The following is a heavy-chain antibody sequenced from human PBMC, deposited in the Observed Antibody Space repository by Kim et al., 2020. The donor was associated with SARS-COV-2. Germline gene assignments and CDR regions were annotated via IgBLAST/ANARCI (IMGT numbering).Heavy chain of an antibody. V-gene: IGHV1-18*01. Sequence: ASVKVSCKASGYTFTSYGISWVRQAPGQGLEWMGWISAYNGNTNYAQKLQGRVTMTTDTSTSTAYMELRSLRSDDTAVYYCARRYSSSWGEYYGMDVWGQGTTGTVSS. J-gene: IGHJ6*02. CDR1: GYTFTSYG. CDR3: ARRYSSSWGEYYGMDV. D-gene: IGHD6-13*01. CDR2: ISAYNGNT.